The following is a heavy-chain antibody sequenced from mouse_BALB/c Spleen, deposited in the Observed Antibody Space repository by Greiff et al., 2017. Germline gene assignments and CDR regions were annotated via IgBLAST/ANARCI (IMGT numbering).Heavy chain of an antibody. Sequence: EVQGVESGGDLVKPGGSLKLSCAASGFTFSSYGMSWVRQTPDKRLEWVATISSGGSYTYYPDSVKGRFTISRDNAKNTLYLQMSSLKSEDTAMYYCARDRYDGYFDYWGQGTTLTVSS. J-gene: IGHJ2*01. V-gene: IGHV5-6*01. CDR1: GFTFSSYG. CDR3: ARDRYDGYFDY. D-gene: IGHD2-14*01. CDR2: ISSGGSYT.